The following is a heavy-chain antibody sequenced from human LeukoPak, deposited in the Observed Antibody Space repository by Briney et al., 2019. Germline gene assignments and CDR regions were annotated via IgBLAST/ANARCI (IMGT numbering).Heavy chain of an antibody. Sequence: GASVKVSCKASGYTFTGYYMHWVRQAPGQGLEWMGWINPNSGGTNYAQKFQGRVTMTRDTSISTAYMELSRLRSDDTAVYYCARAQSWYLNSYYFDYWGQGTLVTVSS. CDR3: ARAQSWYLNSYYFDY. CDR2: INPNSGGT. D-gene: IGHD6-13*01. V-gene: IGHV1-2*02. CDR1: GYTFTGYY. J-gene: IGHJ4*02.